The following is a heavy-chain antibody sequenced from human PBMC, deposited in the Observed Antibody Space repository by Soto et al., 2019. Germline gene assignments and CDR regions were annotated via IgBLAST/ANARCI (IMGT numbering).Heavy chain of an antibody. Sequence: GASVKVTFKASGYTFSTYGITWVRQAPGQGLEWMGWINPLKGDTNSAARFQDRLTMTTDTSTRTAYMELRSLTSDDTAVYYCARVKVPAAILGAFDLWGQGTVVTVSS. D-gene: IGHD2-2*02. CDR2: INPLKGDT. V-gene: IGHV1-18*01. CDR1: GYTFSTYG. CDR3: ARVKVPAAILGAFDL. J-gene: IGHJ3*01.